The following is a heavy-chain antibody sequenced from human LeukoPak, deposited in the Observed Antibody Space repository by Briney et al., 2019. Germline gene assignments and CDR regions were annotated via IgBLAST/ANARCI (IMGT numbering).Heavy chain of an antibody. CDR2: ISYDGSNK. CDR1: GFTFSSYG. D-gene: IGHD4-17*01. CDR3: AKFPTVTTRGPAFDI. J-gene: IGHJ3*02. V-gene: IGHV3-30*18. Sequence: GGSLRLSCAASGFTFSSYGMHWVRQAPGKGLEWVAVISYDGSNKYYADSVKGRFTISRDNSKNTLYLQMNSLRAEDTAVYYCAKFPTVTTRGPAFDIWGQGTMVTVSS.